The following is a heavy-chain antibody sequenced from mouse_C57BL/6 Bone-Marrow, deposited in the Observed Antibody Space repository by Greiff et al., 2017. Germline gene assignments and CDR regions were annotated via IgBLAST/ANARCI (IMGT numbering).Heavy chain of an antibody. Sequence: QVQLQQPGAELVRPGSSVKLSCKASGYTFTSYWMDWVKQRPGQGLEWIGNIYPSDSETHYNQKFKDKATLTVDKSSSTAYMQLSSLTSEDSAVYYCARPDYGSSYYWYFDVWGTGTTVTVSS. CDR1: GYTFTSYW. CDR2: IYPSDSET. J-gene: IGHJ1*03. CDR3: ARPDYGSSYYWYFDV. D-gene: IGHD1-1*01. V-gene: IGHV1-61*01.